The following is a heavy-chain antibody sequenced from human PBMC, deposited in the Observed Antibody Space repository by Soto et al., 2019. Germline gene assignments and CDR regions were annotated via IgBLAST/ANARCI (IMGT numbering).Heavy chain of an antibody. CDR3: GSGGYYDRRSAY. CDR2: MYYNGGT. Sequence: QVQLQESGPGLVKPSQTLSLTCTVSGGSVTSGGHCWTWIRQHPGKGLESIGYMYYNGGTFYNPSLKSRVTISIDRSKNQFSLKLTSVPAAETAVYYCGSGGYYDRRSAYWGQGTLVTVSS. CDR1: GGSVTSGGHC. J-gene: IGHJ4*02. D-gene: IGHD3-22*01. V-gene: IGHV4-31*03.